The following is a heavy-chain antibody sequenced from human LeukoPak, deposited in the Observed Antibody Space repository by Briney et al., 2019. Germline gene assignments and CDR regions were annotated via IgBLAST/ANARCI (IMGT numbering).Heavy chain of an antibody. CDR3: ARDSHGVPGSYWGSWFDP. V-gene: IGHV1-46*01. CDR2: INPSGGGT. Sequence: GASVKVSCKASGYTFTRYFMHWVRQAPGQGLEWMGIINPSGGGTSYTQKFQGRVTMTRDTSTSTVYMEVSSLTSEDTAVYYCARDSHGVPGSYWGSWFDPWGQGTLVAVSS. J-gene: IGHJ5*02. CDR1: GYTFTRYF. D-gene: IGHD3-10*01.